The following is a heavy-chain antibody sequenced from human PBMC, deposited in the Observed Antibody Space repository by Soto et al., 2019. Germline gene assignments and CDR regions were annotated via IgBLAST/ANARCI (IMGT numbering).Heavy chain of an antibody. V-gene: IGHV3-7*01. CDR1: GFTFTNYR. D-gene: IGHD3-10*01. CDR3: ARSYGTGFLSGY. Sequence: EVHLVESGGGLVRPGASLRLSCAASGFTFTNYRMSWLRQAPGKGLEWVANIKQDGSETRYVDSVKGRFTISRDNAKNSLFLQMNSLRAEDTAIYYGARSYGTGFLSGYWGQGTLVTVST. J-gene: IGHJ4*02. CDR2: IKQDGSET.